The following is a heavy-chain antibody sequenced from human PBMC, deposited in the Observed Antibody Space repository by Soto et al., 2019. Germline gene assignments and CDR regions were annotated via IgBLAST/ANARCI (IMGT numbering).Heavy chain of an antibody. CDR3: ARDWYTCSGGRCYSGIYD. J-gene: IGHJ4*02. CDR2: INAGNGNT. V-gene: IGHV1-3*01. CDR1: GYTFTSYD. D-gene: IGHD2-15*01. Sequence: ASVKVSCKASGYTFTSYDMHWVRQAPGQRLERMGWINAGNGNTKYSQKFQGRVTITRDTSASTAYMEMNSLRAEDTAVYYFARDWYTCSGGRCYSGIYDWGLGTLLTVSS.